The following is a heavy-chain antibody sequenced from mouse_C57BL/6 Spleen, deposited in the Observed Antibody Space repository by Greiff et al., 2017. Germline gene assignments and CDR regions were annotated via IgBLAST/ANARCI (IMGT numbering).Heavy chain of an antibody. D-gene: IGHD2-4*01. Sequence: EVQLQQSGAELVRPGASVKLSCTASGFNIKDDYMHWVKQRPEQGLEWIGWIDPENGDTEYASKFQGKATITADTSSNAAYLQLSSLTSEDTAVYYSTGGLRRFDYWGQGTTLTVSA. CDR3: TGGLRRFDY. CDR2: IDPENGDT. J-gene: IGHJ2*01. V-gene: IGHV14-4*01. CDR1: GFNIKDDY.